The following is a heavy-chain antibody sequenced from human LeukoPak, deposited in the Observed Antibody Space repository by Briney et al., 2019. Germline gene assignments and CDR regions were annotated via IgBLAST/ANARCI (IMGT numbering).Heavy chain of an antibody. Sequence: GGSLRLSCAASGFTFSSYWMHWVRHAPGKGLVWVSRINSDGSSTSYADSVKGRFTISRDNAKNTLYLQMNSLRAEDTAVYYCATKYYYDSSGYFDYRGQGTLVTVSS. V-gene: IGHV3-74*01. CDR2: INSDGSST. CDR3: ATKYYYDSSGYFDY. CDR1: GFTFSSYW. J-gene: IGHJ4*02. D-gene: IGHD3-22*01.